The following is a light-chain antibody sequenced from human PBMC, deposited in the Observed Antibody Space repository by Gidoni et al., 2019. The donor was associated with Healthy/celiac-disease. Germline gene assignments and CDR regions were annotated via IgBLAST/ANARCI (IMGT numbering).Light chain of an antibody. CDR1: QDISNY. V-gene: IGKV1-33*01. CDR2: DAS. J-gene: IGKJ4*01. Sequence: TQMTQSPSSLSAAVGDRVTSTCQASQDISNYLKWYQQKPGKAPKLLIYDASNLETGVPSRCSGSGSGTDFTFTIRRLQPEDIATYYCQQYGNPPLFGGGTKVEIK. CDR3: QQYGNPPL.